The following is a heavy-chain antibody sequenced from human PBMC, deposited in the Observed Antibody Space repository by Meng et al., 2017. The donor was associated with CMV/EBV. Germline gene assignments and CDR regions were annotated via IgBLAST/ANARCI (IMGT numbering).Heavy chain of an antibody. D-gene: IGHD3-3*01. CDR1: GFTFSSYE. V-gene: IGHV3-48*03. J-gene: IGHJ4*02. CDR2: ISSSGSTI. CDR3: ARDPPFTRHFGVTKSGN. Sequence: GESLKISCAASGFTFSSYEMNWVRQAPGKGLEWVSYISSSGSTIYYADSVKGRFTISRDNAKNSLYLQMNSLRAEDTAVYYCARDPPFTRHFGVTKSGNWGQGTLVTVSS.